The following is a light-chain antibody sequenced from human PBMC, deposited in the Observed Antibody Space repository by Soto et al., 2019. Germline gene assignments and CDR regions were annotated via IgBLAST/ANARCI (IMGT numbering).Light chain of an antibody. V-gene: IGKV4-1*01. J-gene: IGKJ4*01. CDR1: QSVLYRSNNKNH. CDR2: WAS. Sequence: DIVMTQSPDSLAVSLGERATINCKSSQSVLYRSNNKNHLAWYQQKPGQPPKLVIYWASTRESGVPDRFSGSGSGTDFTLTISSLQAEDMAVYYFYQYFSTPLTFGGGTKVEIK. CDR3: YQYFSTPLT.